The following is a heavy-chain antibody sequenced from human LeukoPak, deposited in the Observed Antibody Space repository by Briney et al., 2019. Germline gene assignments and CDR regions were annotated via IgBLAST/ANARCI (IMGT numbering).Heavy chain of an antibody. CDR3: ARDSRGTYYDYVWGSYPQQPFDY. V-gene: IGHV1-69*05. Sequence: ASVKVSCKASGGTFSSYAISWVRQAPGQGLEWMGRIIPIFGTANYAQKFQGRVTITTDESTSTAYMERSSLRSEDTAVYYCARDSRGTYYDYVWGSYPQQPFDYWGQGTLVTVSS. D-gene: IGHD3-16*02. CDR2: IIPIFGTA. J-gene: IGHJ4*02. CDR1: GGTFSSYA.